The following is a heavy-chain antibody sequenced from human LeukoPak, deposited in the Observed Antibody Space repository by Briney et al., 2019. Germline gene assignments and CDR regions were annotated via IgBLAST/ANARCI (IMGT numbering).Heavy chain of an antibody. Sequence: ASVKGSCKASGYTFTSYDITWVRQATGQGLEWMGWMNPNSGNTGYAQKFHGRDTMTRNTSIRTAYMELSSLRSEDTAVYYCARVRTRYYDILTGYYKGYYYYNMDVWGKGTTVTVSS. CDR1: GYTFTSYD. CDR2: MNPNSGNT. CDR3: ARVRTRYYDILTGYYKGYYYYNMDV. D-gene: IGHD3-9*01. V-gene: IGHV1-8*01. J-gene: IGHJ6*03.